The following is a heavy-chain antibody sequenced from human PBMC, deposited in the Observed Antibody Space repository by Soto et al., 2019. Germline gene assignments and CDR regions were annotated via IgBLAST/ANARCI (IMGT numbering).Heavy chain of an antibody. Sequence: SETLSLTCDVSGVSISENHWSWIRQAPGKGLEWVGYVHFSGSTTYNPSLAPRLNISFDMSKSQVYLQLTSVTAADTAVYYCARASPVVTDVWGQGTTVTV. CDR3: ARASPVVTDV. V-gene: IGHV4-59*01. J-gene: IGHJ6*02. D-gene: IGHD5-18*01. CDR2: VHFSGST. CDR1: GVSISENH.